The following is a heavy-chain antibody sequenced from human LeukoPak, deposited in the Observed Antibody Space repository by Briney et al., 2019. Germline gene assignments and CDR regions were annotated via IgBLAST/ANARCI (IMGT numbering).Heavy chain of an antibody. CDR2: INHSGST. V-gene: IGHV4-34*01. D-gene: IGHD2-15*01. CDR3: ARGCRYCSGGSCYPITCPLWVY. J-gene: IGHJ4*02. Sequence: SETLSLTCAVYGGSFSGYYWRWIRQPPGKGLEWIGEINHSGSTNYNPSLKSRVTISVYTSKNQFSLKLSSVTAAGTAVYYCARGCRYCSGGSCYPITCPLWVYWGQGTLVTVSS. CDR1: GGSFSGYY.